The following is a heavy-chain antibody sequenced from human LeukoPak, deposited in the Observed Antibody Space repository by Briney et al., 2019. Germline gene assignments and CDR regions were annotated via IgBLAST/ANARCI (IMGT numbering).Heavy chain of an antibody. V-gene: IGHV3-7*01. Sequence: GGSLRLSCAASGLIFSSYWMSWVRQAPGKGLEWVANIKKDGSEMYYVDSVKGRFTIPRDNAKNSLYLQMNSLGADDTAVYHCARQETSSYNGAFDIWGQGTMVTVSS. CDR2: IKKDGSEM. J-gene: IGHJ3*02. CDR1: GLIFSSYW. D-gene: IGHD1-26*01. CDR3: ARQETSSYNGAFDI.